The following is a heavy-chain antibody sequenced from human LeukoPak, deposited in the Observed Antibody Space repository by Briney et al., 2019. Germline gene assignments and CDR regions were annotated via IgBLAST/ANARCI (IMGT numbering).Heavy chain of an antibody. CDR1: GGSISSSSYY. Sequence: SETLSLTCTVSGGSISSSSYYWGWIRQPPGKGLEWIGSIYYSGSTYYNPSLKSRVTISVDTSKNQFSLKLSSVTAADTAVYYCARDSLWFGEPDYWGQGTLVTVSS. D-gene: IGHD3-10*01. V-gene: IGHV4-39*02. CDR3: ARDSLWFGEPDY. CDR2: IYYSGST. J-gene: IGHJ4*02.